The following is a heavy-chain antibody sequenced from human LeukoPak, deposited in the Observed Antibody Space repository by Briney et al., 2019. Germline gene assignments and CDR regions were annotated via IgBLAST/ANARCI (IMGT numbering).Heavy chain of an antibody. Sequence: GGSLRLSCAASGFTFSNYAMSWVRQAPGKGLEWVSAISGSGGSTYYADSVKGRFTISRDNAKNTLYLQMNSLRAEDTAVYYCARTSTKYYYDSSDAFDIWGQGTMVTVSS. CDR3: ARTSTKYYYDSSDAFDI. CDR2: ISGSGGST. V-gene: IGHV3-23*01. J-gene: IGHJ3*02. CDR1: GFTFSNYA. D-gene: IGHD3-22*01.